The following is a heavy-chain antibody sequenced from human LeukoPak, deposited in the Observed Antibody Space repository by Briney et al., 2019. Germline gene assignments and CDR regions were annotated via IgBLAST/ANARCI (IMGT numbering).Heavy chain of an antibody. CDR2: SLFDGGST. CDR1: GFTLSNYN. J-gene: IGHJ3*02. Sequence: GGSLRLSCVVSGFTLSNYNMHWVRQIPGKGLEWLAFSLFDGGSTKYADSVKGRFTISRDNSKNTLYLQMNSLRAEDTAVYYCAKELEAYCGGDCYGTDAFDIWGQGTMVTVSS. D-gene: IGHD2-21*02. V-gene: IGHV3-30*02. CDR3: AKELEAYCGGDCYGTDAFDI.